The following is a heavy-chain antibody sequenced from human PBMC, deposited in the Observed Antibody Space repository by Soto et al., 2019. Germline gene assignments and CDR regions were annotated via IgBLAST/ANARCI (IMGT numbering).Heavy chain of an antibody. Sequence: SETLSLTCTVSRSSLDNYYWSWIRQPAGKGLEWIGRVLPAGNTNYNPSLKSRVTMSVDTSKNQFYLKIESVTVADTAVYYCARGSLGPDYWGQGTLVTVSS. CDR2: VLPAGNT. J-gene: IGHJ4*02. V-gene: IGHV4-4*07. CDR3: ARGSLGPDY. D-gene: IGHD3-16*01. CDR1: RSSLDNYY.